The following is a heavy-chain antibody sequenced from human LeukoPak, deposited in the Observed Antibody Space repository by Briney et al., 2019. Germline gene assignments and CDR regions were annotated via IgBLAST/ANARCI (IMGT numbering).Heavy chain of an antibody. CDR2: ISSTGGGT. J-gene: IGHJ2*01. V-gene: IGHV3-64*01. CDR1: GFTFSDYA. CDR3: ARVGTNWYFDL. D-gene: IGHD3-10*01. Sequence: GGSLRLSCAASGFTFSDYAMYWVRQAPGKGPEYVSAISSTGGGTYYANSVKGRFTISRDNAKNTVFLQMNSLRAEDTAVYYCARVGTNWYFDLWGRGALVTVSS.